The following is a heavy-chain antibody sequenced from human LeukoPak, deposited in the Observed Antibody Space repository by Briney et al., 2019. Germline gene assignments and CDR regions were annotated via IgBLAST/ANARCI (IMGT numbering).Heavy chain of an antibody. CDR1: GGSISSSSYY. J-gene: IGHJ4*02. CDR2: IYYSGST. V-gene: IGHV4-39*01. D-gene: IGHD3-22*01. Sequence: PSETLSLTCTVSGGSISSSSYYWGWIRQPPGKGLEWIGSIYYSGSTYYNPSLKSRVTISVDTSKNQFSLKLSSVTAADTAVYYCARHVANYYDSSGYYLPGLGAGREFDYWGQGTLVTVSS. CDR3: ARHVANYYDSSGYYLPGLGAGREFDY.